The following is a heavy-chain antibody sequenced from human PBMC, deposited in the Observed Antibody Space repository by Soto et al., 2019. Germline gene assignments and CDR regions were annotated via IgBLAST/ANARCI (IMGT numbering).Heavy chain of an antibody. D-gene: IGHD6-19*01. Sequence: EVQLVESGGGLVQPGGSLRLSCAASGFTFSSSWMHWVRQAPGKGLVWVSRINSGASNTNYADSVKGRFTISRDNAKNTLYLQMDSLTAADTAVYYCARGPSGWFGYDYWGQGTLVTVSS. CDR3: ARGPSGWFGYDY. CDR1: GFTFSSSW. J-gene: IGHJ4*02. CDR2: INSGASNT. V-gene: IGHV3-74*01.